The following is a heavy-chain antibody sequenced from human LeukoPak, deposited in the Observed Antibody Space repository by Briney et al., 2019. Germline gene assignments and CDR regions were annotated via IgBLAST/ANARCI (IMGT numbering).Heavy chain of an antibody. CDR1: GFTFSSYG. CDR3: AKVELTYYYDSSGYLGY. J-gene: IGHJ4*02. D-gene: IGHD3-22*01. CDR2: ISYDGSNK. Sequence: PGRSLRLSCAASGFTFSSYGMHWVRQAPGKGLEWVAVISYDGSNKYYADSVKGRFTISRDNSKNTLYLQMNSLRAEDTAVYYCAKVELTYYYDSSGYLGYWGQGTLVTVSS. V-gene: IGHV3-30*18.